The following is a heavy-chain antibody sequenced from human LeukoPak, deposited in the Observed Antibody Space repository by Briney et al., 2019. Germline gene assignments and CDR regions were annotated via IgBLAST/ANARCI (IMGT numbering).Heavy chain of an antibody. CDR2: ITSSGDST. V-gene: IGHV3-23*01. D-gene: IGHD7-27*01. CDR1: RFTFSNYA. CDR3: AALGPPIDF. J-gene: IGHJ4*02. Sequence: PGESLRLSCAASRFTFSNYALSWVRQSPRQGLEWVSAITSSGDSTYYADSVKGRFTISRDNSKNTLYLQMSSLRADDTAVYYCAALGPPIDFWGQGTLVTVSS.